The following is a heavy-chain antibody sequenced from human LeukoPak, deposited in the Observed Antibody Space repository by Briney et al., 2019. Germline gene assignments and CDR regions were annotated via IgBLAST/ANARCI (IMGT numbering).Heavy chain of an antibody. Sequence: SETLSLTCAVYGGSFSGYYWSWIRQPPGKGLEWIGEINHSGSTNYNPSLKSRVTISVDTSKNQFSLKLSSVTAADTAVYYCARRVSSEAWFDPWGRGILVTVSS. J-gene: IGHJ5*02. CDR1: GGSFSGYY. D-gene: IGHD2-8*01. CDR3: ARRVSSEAWFDP. V-gene: IGHV4-34*01. CDR2: INHSGST.